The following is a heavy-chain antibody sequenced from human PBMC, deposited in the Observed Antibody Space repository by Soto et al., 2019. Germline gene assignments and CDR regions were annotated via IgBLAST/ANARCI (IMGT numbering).Heavy chain of an antibody. CDR3: ARKDKSGYFNWFDP. CDR2: IFPSDSDT. Sequence: GSLKISRRTCGYRLTSYWIAWVRQMPGKGLEWMGIIFPSDSDTRYSPSFQGQVTISADRSTSTVFLQWASLKASDTAVYFCARKDKSGYFNWFDPWGQGTLVTASS. J-gene: IGHJ5*02. D-gene: IGHD3-22*01. V-gene: IGHV5-51*01. CDR1: GYRLTSYW.